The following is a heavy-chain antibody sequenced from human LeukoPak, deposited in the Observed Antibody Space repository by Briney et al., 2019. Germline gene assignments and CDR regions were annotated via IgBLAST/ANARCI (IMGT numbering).Heavy chain of an antibody. J-gene: IGHJ4*02. CDR1: GGTLSSYA. V-gene: IGHV1-69*13. CDR3: ARERGSGSPFVMAY. Sequence: GASGKVSCKASGGTLSSYAISWVREAPGHGLGGMGGIIPIFGTANYAQKLRGRVTITADEYTSTAYMELSSLRSEDTAVYYCARERGSGSPFVMAYWGQGTMVTVSS. CDR2: IIPIFGTA. D-gene: IGHD1-26*01.